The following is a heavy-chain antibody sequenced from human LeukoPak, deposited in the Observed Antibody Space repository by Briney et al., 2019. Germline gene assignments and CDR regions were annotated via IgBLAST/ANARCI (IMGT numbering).Heavy chain of an antibody. D-gene: IGHD6-19*01. J-gene: IGHJ4*02. V-gene: IGHV3-21*01. CDR2: ISSSSSYI. Sequence: GGSLRLSCAASGFTFSSYSMNWVRQAPGKGLEWVSSISSSSSYIYYADSVKGRFTISRDNAKNSLYLQMSSLRAEDTAVYYCARAGKDSSGWYYFDYWGQGTLVTVSS. CDR3: ARAGKDSSGWYYFDY. CDR1: GFTFSSYS.